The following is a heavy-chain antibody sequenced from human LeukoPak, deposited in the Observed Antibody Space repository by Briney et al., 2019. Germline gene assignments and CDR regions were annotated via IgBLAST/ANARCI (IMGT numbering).Heavy chain of an antibody. D-gene: IGHD1-26*01. J-gene: IGHJ3*02. V-gene: IGHV3-7*01. CDR3: AREVGASNDAFDI. Sequence: GGSLRLSCAASGFTFSRFWMSWVRQAPGKGLEWVANIKQDGSEKYYVDSVKGRFTISRDNAKNSLYLQMNSLRAEDTAVYYCAREVGASNDAFDIWGQGTMVTVSS. CDR2: IKQDGSEK. CDR1: GFTFSRFW.